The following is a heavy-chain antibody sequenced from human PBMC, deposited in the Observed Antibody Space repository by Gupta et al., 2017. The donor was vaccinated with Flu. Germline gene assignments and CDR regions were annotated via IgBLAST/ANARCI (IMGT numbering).Heavy chain of an antibody. CDR1: EFAVSGNY. CDR2: IYTTGYT. D-gene: IGHD6-13*01. V-gene: IGHV3-66*02. Sequence: EVQLVESGEGLFQPGGSLRLSSTAPEFAVSGNYMIWVRQAPGKGLEWVSIIYTTGYTVYGDSVKGRFTISRDNSNNTVYLEMNSLKTEDTGTYYCAREFRAAAGHYNGMDVWGQGTTVTVSS. CDR3: AREFRAAAGHYNGMDV. J-gene: IGHJ6*02.